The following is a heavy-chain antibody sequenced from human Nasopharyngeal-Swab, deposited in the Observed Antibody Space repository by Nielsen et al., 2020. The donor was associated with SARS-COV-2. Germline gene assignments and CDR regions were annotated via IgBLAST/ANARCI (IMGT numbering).Heavy chain of an antibody. CDR2: FIPIFGTA. CDR3: ARGDIIAVAGTGYYYYYYMDV. V-gene: IGHV1-69*13. D-gene: IGHD6-19*01. Sequence: SVKVSCKASGGTFSSYAISWVRQAPGQGLEWMGGFIPIFGTANYAQKFQGRVTITADESTSTAYMELSSLRSEDTAVYYCARGDIIAVAGTGYYYYYYMDVWGKGTTVTVSS. J-gene: IGHJ6*03. CDR1: GGTFSSYA.